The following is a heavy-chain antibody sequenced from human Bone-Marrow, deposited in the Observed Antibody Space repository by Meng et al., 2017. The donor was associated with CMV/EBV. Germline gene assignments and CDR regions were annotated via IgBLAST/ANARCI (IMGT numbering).Heavy chain of an antibody. CDR1: GGSISSYY. Sequence: SETLSLTCTVSGGSISSYYWSWIRQPPGKGLEWIGYIYYSGSTNYNPSLKSRVTISVDTSKNQFSLKLSSVTAADTAVHYCARTDPMYYDFWSGYLIFDYWGQGTLVTVSS. CDR3: ARTDPMYYDFWSGYLIFDY. V-gene: IGHV4-59*12. J-gene: IGHJ4*02. D-gene: IGHD3-3*01. CDR2: IYYSGST.